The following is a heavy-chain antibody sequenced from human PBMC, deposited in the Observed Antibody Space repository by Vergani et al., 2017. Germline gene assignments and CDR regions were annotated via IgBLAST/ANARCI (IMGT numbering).Heavy chain of an antibody. V-gene: IGHV3-23*01. D-gene: IGHD1-7*01. CDR1: GFTFSSYA. J-gene: IGHJ4*02. CDR2: ISGSGGST. CDR3: AKDISITGTTFLSDY. Sequence: EVQLLESGGGLVQPGGSLRLSCAASGFTFSSYAMSWVRQAPGKGLEWVSAISGSGGSTYYADSVKGRFPISRDNSKNTLYLQMNSLRAEDTAVYYCAKDISITGTTFLSDYWGQGTLVTVSS.